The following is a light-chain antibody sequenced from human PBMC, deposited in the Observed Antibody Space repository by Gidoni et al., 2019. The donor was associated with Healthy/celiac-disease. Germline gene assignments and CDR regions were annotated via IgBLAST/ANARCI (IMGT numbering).Light chain of an antibody. J-gene: IGLJ1*01. CDR1: SSDVGGYNY. V-gene: IGLV2-14*01. CDR3: SSYTSSSTQV. Sequence: QSALTQPASVSGSPGQPITIPCTGTSSDVGGYNYVSWYQQHPGKAPKLMIYEVSNRPSGVSNRFSGSKSGNTASLTISGLQAEDEADYYCSSYTSSSTQVFGTGTKVTVL. CDR2: EVS.